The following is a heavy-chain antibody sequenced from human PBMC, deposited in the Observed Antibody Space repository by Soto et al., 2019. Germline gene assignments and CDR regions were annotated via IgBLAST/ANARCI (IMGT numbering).Heavy chain of an antibody. V-gene: IGHV3-23*01. CDR2: ISGSGGST. D-gene: IGHD3-10*01. Sequence: EVQLLESGGGLVQPGGSLRLSCAASGFTFSSYAMSWVRQAPGKGLEWVSAISGSGGSTYYADSVKGRFTISRDNSKNTLYLPMNSLIAEDTAVYYCATAYYSGSGSYYFSEAYYYYYYMDVWGKWTTVTVSS. J-gene: IGHJ6*03. CDR1: GFTFSSYA. CDR3: ATAYYSGSGSYYFSEAYYYYYYMDV.